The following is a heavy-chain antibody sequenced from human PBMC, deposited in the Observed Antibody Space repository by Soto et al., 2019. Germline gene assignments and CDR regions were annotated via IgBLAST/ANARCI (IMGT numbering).Heavy chain of an antibody. J-gene: IGHJ4*02. CDR1: GFTFSSYG. Sequence: QVQLVESGGGVVQPGRSLRLSCAASGFTFSSYGIHWVRQAPGKGLEWVAVISYDGSSRYYADSVKGRITISRDNSKNTLYLQMNSLRAEDTAVYYCAKGGYYDSSGYLGWLDYWGQGTLVTVSS. CDR2: ISYDGSSR. V-gene: IGHV3-30*18. CDR3: AKGGYYDSSGYLGWLDY. D-gene: IGHD3-22*01.